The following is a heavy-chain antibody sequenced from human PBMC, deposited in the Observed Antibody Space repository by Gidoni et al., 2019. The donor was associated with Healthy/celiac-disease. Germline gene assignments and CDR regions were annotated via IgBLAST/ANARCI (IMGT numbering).Heavy chain of an antibody. CDR3: AAIMAPDAFDI. Sequence: QVQLVESGGGLGKPGGSLRLSGAASGFTFSDYNRSWIRQAPGKGLEWVSYISSIGSTIYYADSVKVRFTISRDNAKNSLYLQMNSLRAEDTAVYYCAAIMAPDAFDIWGQGTMVTVSS. D-gene: IGHD3-16*01. CDR2: ISSIGSTI. V-gene: IGHV3-11*01. J-gene: IGHJ3*02. CDR1: GFTFSDYN.